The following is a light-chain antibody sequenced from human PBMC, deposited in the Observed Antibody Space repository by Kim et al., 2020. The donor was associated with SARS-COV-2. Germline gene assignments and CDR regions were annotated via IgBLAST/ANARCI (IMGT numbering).Light chain of an antibody. CDR3: QQYNNWFPYT. V-gene: IGKV3-15*01. CDR2: GAS. J-gene: IGKJ2*01. Sequence: VMTQSPATLSLSPGERAILSCRASQSIGTNLAWYHQKPGQAPRLLIYGASTRATGVPARISGSASGSDFTLTISSLQSGDFGTYYCQQYNNWFPYTLGQGTKLEI. CDR1: QSIGTN.